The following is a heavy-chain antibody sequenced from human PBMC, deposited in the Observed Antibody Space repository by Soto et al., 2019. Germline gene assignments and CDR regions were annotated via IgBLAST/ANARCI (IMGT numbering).Heavy chain of an antibody. J-gene: IGHJ3*02. CDR2: IYHSGST. CDR3: ARGVMTTVIGAFDI. D-gene: IGHD4-17*01. Sequence: PSETLSLTCAVSSGSISSSNWWSWVRQPPGKGLEWIGEIYHSGSTNYNPSLKSRVTISVDKSKNQFSLKLSSVTAADTAVYYCARGVMTTVIGAFDIWGQGTMVTVSS. V-gene: IGHV4-4*02. CDR1: SGSISSSNW.